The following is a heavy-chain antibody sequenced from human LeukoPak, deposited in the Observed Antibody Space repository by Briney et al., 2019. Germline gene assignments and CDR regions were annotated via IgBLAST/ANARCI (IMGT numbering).Heavy chain of an antibody. CDR1: GGSFSAYY. J-gene: IGHJ4*02. CDR3: ARRGVTGTTGG. V-gene: IGHV4-34*01. CDR2: INHNRST. Sequence: PSETLSLTCAVYGGSFSAYYWSWIRQSPEMGLGWIGEINHNRSTNYNPSLKSRLTISVDTSKNQFSLKLSSVTAADTAVYYCARRGVTGTTGGWGQGTLVTVSS. D-gene: IGHD1-7*01.